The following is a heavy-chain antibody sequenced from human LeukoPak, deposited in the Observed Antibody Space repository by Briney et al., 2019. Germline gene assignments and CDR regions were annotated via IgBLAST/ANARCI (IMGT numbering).Heavy chain of an antibody. J-gene: IGHJ4*02. D-gene: IGHD5-18*01. CDR1: GYTFTNYN. V-gene: IGHV1-46*01. CDR2: INPSGGST. Sequence: ASVKVSCKASGYTFTNYNIHWVRQAPGQGLEWMGIINPSGGSTSYAQKFQGRVTMTRDTSTSTVYMDLSSLRSEDTAVYYCARYIYGYLHYWGQGTLVTVSS. CDR3: ARYIYGYLHY.